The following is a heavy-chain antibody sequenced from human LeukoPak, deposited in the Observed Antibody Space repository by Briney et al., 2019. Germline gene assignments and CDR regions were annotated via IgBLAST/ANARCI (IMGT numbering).Heavy chain of an antibody. J-gene: IGHJ4*02. V-gene: IGHV3-30-3*01. CDR3: AKGDYFDY. Sequence: GGSLRLSCAASGFTFSSYAMHWVRQAPGKGLEWVAVISYDGSNKYYADSVKGRFTISRDNSKNTLYLQMNSLRAEDTAVYYCAKGDYFDYWGQGTLVTVSS. CDR2: ISYDGSNK. CDR1: GFTFSSYA.